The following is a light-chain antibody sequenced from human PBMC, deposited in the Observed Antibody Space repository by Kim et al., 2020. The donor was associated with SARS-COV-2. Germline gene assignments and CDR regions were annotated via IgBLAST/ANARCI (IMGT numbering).Light chain of an antibody. J-gene: IGKJ4*01. Sequence: SPGERGTLFCRASGRVGSSYLAWYQHKPGQAPRLLMYGSSNRASGVPDRFSGSGSGRDFTLTISRLEPDDFAVYYCHQYASPRLTFGGGTKVDIK. CDR3: HQYASPRLT. CDR2: GSS. CDR1: GRVGSSY. V-gene: IGKV3-20*01.